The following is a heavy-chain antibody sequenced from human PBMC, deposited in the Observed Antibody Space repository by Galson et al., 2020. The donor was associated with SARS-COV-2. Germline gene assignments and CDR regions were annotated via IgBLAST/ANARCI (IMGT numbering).Heavy chain of an antibody. CDR2: IYDSRNT. D-gene: IGHD1-26*01. J-gene: IGHJ4*02. CDR3: ARTIRLSGSFRFDH. Sequence: SETLSLTCTVSGGSISTFYWSWIRQPPGKGLEWISYIYDSRNTNHNPSLKSRVTTSIDTSKNQFSLKLRSVTAADTAVYYCARTIRLSGSFRFDHWGQGTLVTVSS. CDR1: GGSISTFY. V-gene: IGHV4-59*01.